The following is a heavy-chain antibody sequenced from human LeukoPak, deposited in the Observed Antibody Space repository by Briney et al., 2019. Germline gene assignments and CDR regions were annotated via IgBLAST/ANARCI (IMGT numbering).Heavy chain of an antibody. CDR1: GFTFSSYW. D-gene: IGHD2-2*01. J-gene: IGHJ6*02. V-gene: IGHV3-7*01. CDR3: ARDLYCSSTSCFYYYYGMDV. Sequence: GGSLRLSCAASGFTFSSYWMSWVRQAPGKGLEWVANIKQDGSEKYYVDSVKGRFTISRDNAKNSLYLQMNSLRAEDTAVYYCARDLYCSSTSCFYYYYGMDVWGQGTTVTVSS. CDR2: IKQDGSEK.